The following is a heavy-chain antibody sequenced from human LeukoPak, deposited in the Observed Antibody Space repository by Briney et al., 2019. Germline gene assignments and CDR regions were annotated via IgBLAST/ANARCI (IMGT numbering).Heavy chain of an antibody. D-gene: IGHD2-15*01. CDR2: ISYDGSNK. CDR1: GFTFSSYG. J-gene: IGHJ4*02. V-gene: IGHV3-30*18. Sequence: PGGSLRLSCAASGFTFSSYGMHWVRQAPGKGLEWVAVISYDGSNKYYADSVKGRFTISRDNSKNTLYLQMNSLRAEDTAVYYCAKDRYCSGGSCYSEYWGQGTLVTVSS. CDR3: AKDRYCSGGSCYSEY.